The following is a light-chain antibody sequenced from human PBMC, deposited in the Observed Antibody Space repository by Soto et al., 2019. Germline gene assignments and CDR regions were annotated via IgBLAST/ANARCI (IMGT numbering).Light chain of an antibody. V-gene: IGKV3-20*01. Sequence: EIVLTQSPGTLSLSPGERATLSCRASHNVSSSYLAWYQQKPGQAPRLLIYAASSRPTGIPDRFSGSGSETDFTLTISRLQTEDFAVYYCQQHASTPLTFGQGTKLDI. CDR3: QQHASTPLT. CDR1: HNVSSSY. J-gene: IGKJ2*01. CDR2: AAS.